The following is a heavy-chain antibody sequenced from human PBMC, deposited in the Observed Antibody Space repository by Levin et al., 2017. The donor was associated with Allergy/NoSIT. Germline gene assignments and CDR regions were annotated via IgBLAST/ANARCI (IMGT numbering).Heavy chain of an antibody. CDR1: GYTFTGYY. CDR2: INPNSGGT. CDR3: ARDGCGGDCYPLSWFDP. V-gene: IGHV1-2*02. J-gene: IGHJ5*02. Sequence: ASVKVSCKASGYTFTGYYMHWVRQAPGQGLEWMGWINPNSGGTNYAQKFQGRVTMTRDTSISTAYMELSRLRSDDTAVYYCARDGCGGDCYPLSWFDPWGQGTLVTVSS. D-gene: IGHD2-21*02.